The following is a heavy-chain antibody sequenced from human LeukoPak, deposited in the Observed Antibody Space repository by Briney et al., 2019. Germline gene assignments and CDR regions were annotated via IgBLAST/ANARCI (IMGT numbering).Heavy chain of an antibody. V-gene: IGHV3-64D*06. CDR2: INNNGGST. CDR3: VNDYCGADCHF. Sequence: GGPLRLSCSASGFTFSSYGVHWVRQAPGKGLEYVSGINNNGGSTYYADSVKGRSTISRDNSKNTLYLQMTSLRAEDTAVYYCVNDYCGADCHFWGQGTLVTVSS. D-gene: IGHD2-21*02. J-gene: IGHJ4*02. CDR1: GFTFSSYG.